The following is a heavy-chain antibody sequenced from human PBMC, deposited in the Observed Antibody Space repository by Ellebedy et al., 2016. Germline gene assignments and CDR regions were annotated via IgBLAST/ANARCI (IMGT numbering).Heavy chain of an antibody. CDR1: GFTFSSYA. Sequence: GESLKISCAASGFTFSSYAMSWVRQAPGKGLEWVSIISGSGGSTYYADSVQGRFTISRDNSKNTLYLQMNSLRAEDTAVYYCAQLGITMVRGVIYYWGQGTLVTVSS. V-gene: IGHV3-23*01. CDR3: AQLGITMVRGVIYY. CDR2: ISGSGGST. J-gene: IGHJ4*02. D-gene: IGHD3-10*01.